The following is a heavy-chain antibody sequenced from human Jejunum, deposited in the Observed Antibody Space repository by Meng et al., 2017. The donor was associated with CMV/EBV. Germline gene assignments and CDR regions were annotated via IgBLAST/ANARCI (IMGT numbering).Heavy chain of an antibody. J-gene: IGHJ4*02. CDR1: CYTFTNNC. D-gene: IGHD2-21*01. CDR2: ISADNGNT. V-gene: IGHV1-18*01. CDR3: AGVRVGIAAGDY. Sequence: VQAWGEVKKTGSSVQAFSKSSCYTFTNNCITRWRRAPGQGLEWMGWISADNGNTIYAQTLQSRLTMSTDASTSTAYMKLRSLRSEDTAMYYCAGVRVGIAAGDYWGQGTLVTVSS.